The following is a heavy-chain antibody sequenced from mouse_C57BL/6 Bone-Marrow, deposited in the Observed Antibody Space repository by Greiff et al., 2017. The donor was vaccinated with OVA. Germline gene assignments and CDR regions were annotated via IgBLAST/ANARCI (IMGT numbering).Heavy chain of an antibody. J-gene: IGHJ3*01. D-gene: IGHD2-4*01. Sequence: QVQLKESGPGLVQPSQSLSITCTVSGFSLTSYGVHWVRQSPGKGLEWLGVIWSGGSTDYNAAFISRLSISKDNSKSQVFFKMNSLQADDTAIYYCARTITTRRSWFAYWGQGTLVTVSA. CDR1: GFSLTSYG. CDR2: IWSGGST. V-gene: IGHV2-2*01. CDR3: ARTITTRRSWFAY.